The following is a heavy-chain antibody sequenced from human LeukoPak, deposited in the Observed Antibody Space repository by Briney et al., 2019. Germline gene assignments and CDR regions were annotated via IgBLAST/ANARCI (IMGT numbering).Heavy chain of an antibody. V-gene: IGHV3-7*03. J-gene: IGHJ4*02. CDR2: IKKDGSEK. D-gene: IGHD3-3*01. Sequence: GGSLRLSCAASGFTFSSYWMSWVRQAPGKGLEWVANIKKDGSEKNYVESVKGRFTISRDNAKNSLYLQMNSLRAEDTAVYYCARDGPKYYDFWSGPSGPRWGQGTLVTVSS. CDR3: ARDGPKYYDFWSGPSGPR. CDR1: GFTFSSYW.